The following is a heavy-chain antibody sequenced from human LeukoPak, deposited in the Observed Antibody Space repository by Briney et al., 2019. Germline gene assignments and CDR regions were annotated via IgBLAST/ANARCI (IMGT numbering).Heavy chain of an antibody. CDR2: FSVSGKS. CDR1: GDSINSDDYY. Sequence: SQSLSLTCTVSGDSINSDDYYWSWIRQPAGKGLEWIGRFSVSGKSNYNPSLKSRVTISVDTSKNQVSVNLTSVTAADTAVYYCARPSGSSRSLAYWGQGTLVTVSS. V-gene: IGHV4-61*02. D-gene: IGHD3-10*01. J-gene: IGHJ4*02. CDR3: ARPSGSSRSLAY.